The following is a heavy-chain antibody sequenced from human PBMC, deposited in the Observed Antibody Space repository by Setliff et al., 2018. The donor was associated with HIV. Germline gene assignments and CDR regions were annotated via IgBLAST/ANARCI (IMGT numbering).Heavy chain of an antibody. V-gene: IGHV4-59*01. CDR2: IYYSGST. Sequence: LSLTCAVSGDSISGSHWSWIRQSPGGGLEWLGYIYYSGSTNYNPSLKRRVTISIDKSRKYFSLTLTSVTAADTAMYYCTKGRLGRADYWGQGILVTVSS. CDR1: GDSISGSH. J-gene: IGHJ4*02. CDR3: TKGRLGRADY. D-gene: IGHD3-10*01.